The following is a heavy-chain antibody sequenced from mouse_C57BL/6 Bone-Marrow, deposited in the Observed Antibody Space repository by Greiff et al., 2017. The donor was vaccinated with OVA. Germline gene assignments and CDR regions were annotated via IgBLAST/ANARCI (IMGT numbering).Heavy chain of an antibody. V-gene: IGHV1-18*01. D-gene: IGHD1-1*01. CDR3: ARGITTVVDYYAMDY. Sequence: EVKLQESGPELVKPGASVKIPCKASGYTFTDYNMDWVKQSHGKSLEWIGDINPNNGGTIYNQKFKGKATLTVDKSSSTAYMELRSLTSEDTAVYYCARGITTVVDYYAMDYWGQGTSVTVSS. CDR1: GYTFTDYN. J-gene: IGHJ4*01. CDR2: INPNNGGT.